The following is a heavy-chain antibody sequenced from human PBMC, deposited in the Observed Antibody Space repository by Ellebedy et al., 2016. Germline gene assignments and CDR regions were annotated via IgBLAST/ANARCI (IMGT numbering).Heavy chain of an antibody. D-gene: IGHD3-10*01. V-gene: IGHV1-3*01. CDR2: INAGNGNT. J-gene: IGHJ4*02. CDR3: ARVRSYFFFDY. CDR1: GYSFPDYT. Sequence: ASVKVSCKASGYSFPDYTIHWVRQAPGHRPEWMGWINAGNGNTRDSQKIQDRVTITRDTSATTVVMELSSLKPEDTAVYYCARVRSYFFFDYWGQGTLVAVSS.